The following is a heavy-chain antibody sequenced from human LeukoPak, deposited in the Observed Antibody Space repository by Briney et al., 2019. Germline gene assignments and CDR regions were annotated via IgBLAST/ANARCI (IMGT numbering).Heavy chain of an antibody. CDR1: GFTFSNYW. CDR3: ARTSRVVVAGNYFDY. V-gene: IGHV3-74*01. CDR2: INSDGSST. J-gene: IGHJ4*02. Sequence: GGSLRLSCAASGFTFSNYWIHWVRQAPGKGLVWVSRINSDGSSTTYADSVKGRFTISRDNAKNTLYLQMNSLRAEDTAVYYCARTSRVVVAGNYFDYWGQGTLVTVSS. D-gene: IGHD6-19*01.